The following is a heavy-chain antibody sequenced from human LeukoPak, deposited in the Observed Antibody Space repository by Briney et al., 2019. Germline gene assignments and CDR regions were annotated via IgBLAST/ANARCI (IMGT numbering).Heavy chain of an antibody. CDR3: AKVDVYDILTSYYFDY. Sequence: GGSLRLSCAASGFTFSSYAMSWVRQAPGKGLEWVSAIRGSGGSTYYADSVKGRFTISRDNSKNTLYLQMNSLRAEDTAVYYCAKVDVYDILTSYYFDYWGQGTLVTVSS. CDR2: IRGSGGST. CDR1: GFTFSSYA. D-gene: IGHD3-9*01. V-gene: IGHV3-23*01. J-gene: IGHJ4*02.